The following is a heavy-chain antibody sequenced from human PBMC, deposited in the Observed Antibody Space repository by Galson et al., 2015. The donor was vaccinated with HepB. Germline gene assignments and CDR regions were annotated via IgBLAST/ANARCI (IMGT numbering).Heavy chain of an antibody. CDR3: TALVERWCYRYTVTDY. CDR1: GFTFSNAW. Sequence: SLRLSCAASGFTFSNAWMSWVRQGPGKGLEWVGRIKTKTDGGTTDYAAPVKGRFTISRDDSKNTLNLHMNSLKTEDTAVYYCTALVERWCYRYTVTDYWGQGTLVTVSS. CDR2: IKTKTDGGTT. D-gene: IGHD3-16*02. V-gene: IGHV3-15*01. J-gene: IGHJ4*02.